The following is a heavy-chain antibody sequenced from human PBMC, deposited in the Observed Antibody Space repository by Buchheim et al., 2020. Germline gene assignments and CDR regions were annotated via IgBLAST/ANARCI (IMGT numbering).Heavy chain of an antibody. D-gene: IGHD2-2*02. CDR1: GGSFSGYY. V-gene: IGHV4-34*01. CDR2: INHSGST. J-gene: IGHJ6*03. CDR3: ARGRGCSSTSCYRRHYYYYMDV. Sequence: QVQLQQWGAGLLKPSETLSLTCAVYGGSFSGYYWSWIRQPPGKGLEWIGEINHSGSTNYNPSLKRRVTISVDTSKNQFSLKLSSVTAADTAVYYCARGRGCSSTSCYRRHYYYYMDVWGKGTT.